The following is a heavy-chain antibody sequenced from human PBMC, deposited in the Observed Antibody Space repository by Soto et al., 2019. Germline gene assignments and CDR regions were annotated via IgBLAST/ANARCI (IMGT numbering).Heavy chain of an antibody. CDR2: ISAYNGYI. D-gene: IGHD3-22*01. V-gene: IGHV1-18*01. J-gene: IGHJ3*02. CDR3: AREDRFYDSRGYSHDPFDT. Sequence: ASVKVSCKASGYTFTTYNINWVRQAPGQGLEWMGWISAYNGYIKYAQKIQGRATMTTDTSTSTAYMELGSLTSDDTAVYYCAREDRFYDSRGYSHDPFDTWGKGTMVTVSS. CDR1: GYTFTTYN.